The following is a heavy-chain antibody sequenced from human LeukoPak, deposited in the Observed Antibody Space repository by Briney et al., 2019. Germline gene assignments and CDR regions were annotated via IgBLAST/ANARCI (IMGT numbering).Heavy chain of an antibody. V-gene: IGHV1-69*13. D-gene: IGHD2-2*01. J-gene: IGHJ6*03. CDR1: GGTFSSYA. Sequence: SVKVSCKASGGTFSSYAISWVRQAPGQGLEWMGGIIPIFGTANYAQKFRGRVTITADESTSTAYMELSSLRSEDTAVYYCASYCSSTSCRTRPGYYMDVWGKGTTVTVSS. CDR3: ASYCSSTSCRTRPGYYMDV. CDR2: IIPIFGTA.